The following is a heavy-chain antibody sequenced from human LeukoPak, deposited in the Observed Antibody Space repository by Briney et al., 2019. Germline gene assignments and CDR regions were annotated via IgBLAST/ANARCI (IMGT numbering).Heavy chain of an antibody. CDR3: ARDGHGVPLDY. J-gene: IGHJ4*02. Sequence: GGSLRLSCAASGFTFSSYAMHWVRQAPGKGLEWVAVISYDGTEKYYGDSVKGRFTISRDNSKNTLYLQMNSLRAEDTALYYCARDGHGVPLDYWGQGTLVTVSP. CDR2: ISYDGTEK. V-gene: IGHV3-30-3*01. CDR1: GFTFSSYA. D-gene: IGHD4-17*01.